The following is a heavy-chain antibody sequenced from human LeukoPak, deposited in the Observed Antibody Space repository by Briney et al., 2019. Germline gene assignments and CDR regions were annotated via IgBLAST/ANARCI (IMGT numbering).Heavy chain of an antibody. CDR3: ATLLNRYCSSTSCYRGNWFDP. CDR1: GYTLTELS. CDR2: FDPEDGET. D-gene: IGHD2-2*01. Sequence: ASVKVSCTVSGYTLTELSMHWVRQAPGKGLEWMGGFDPEDGETIYAQKFQGRVTMTEDTSTDTAYMELSSLRSEDTAVYYCATLLNRYCSSTSCYRGNWFDPWGQGTLVTVSS. J-gene: IGHJ5*02. V-gene: IGHV1-24*01.